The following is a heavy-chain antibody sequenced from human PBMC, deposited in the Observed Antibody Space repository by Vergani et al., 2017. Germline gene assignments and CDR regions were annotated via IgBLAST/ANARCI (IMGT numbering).Heavy chain of an antibody. CDR1: SFKLGDYG. Sequence: QVQLVESGGGVVQPGRSLRLSCTPSSFKLGDYGMHWVRQAPGMGLEWVSMTWYEGNNNYYADSVKGRFTIAKVISKNTLYLQMNSLRGDETAVYYCARETRDTPSSLDYWGQGTLVTVSS. V-gene: IGHV3-33*01. CDR3: ARETRDTPSSLDY. D-gene: IGHD5-24*01. J-gene: IGHJ4*02. CDR2: TWYEGNNN.